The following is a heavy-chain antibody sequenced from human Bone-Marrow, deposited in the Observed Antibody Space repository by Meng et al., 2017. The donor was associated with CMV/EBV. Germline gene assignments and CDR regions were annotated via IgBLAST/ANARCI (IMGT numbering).Heavy chain of an antibody. Sequence: GGSLRLSCAVYGGSFSGYYWSWVRQAPGKGLEWVSGINWNGGSTGYADSVKGRFTISRDNAKNSLYLQMNSLRAEDTAVYYCARVSSCYTCYYGMDVWGQGTTVTVFS. CDR1: GGSFSGYY. J-gene: IGHJ6*02. CDR2: INWNGGST. V-gene: IGHV3-20*04. CDR3: ARVSSCYTCYYGMDV. D-gene: IGHD2-2*02.